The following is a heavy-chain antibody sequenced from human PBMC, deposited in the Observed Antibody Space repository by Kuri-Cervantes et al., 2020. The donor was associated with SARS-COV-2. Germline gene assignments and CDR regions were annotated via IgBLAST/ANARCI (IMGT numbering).Heavy chain of an antibody. CDR1: GYTFTTYF. Sequence: ASVKVSCKAFGYTFTTYFLYWVRQAPGQGLEWMGIINPSGGNTTYAQKFQGRVTMTTDTSTSTAYMELRSLRSDDTAVYYCARELGNTAVTGHLYYYYGMDVWGQGTTVTVSS. V-gene: IGHV1-46*01. CDR3: ARELGNTAVTGHLYYYYGMDV. J-gene: IGHJ6*02. D-gene: IGHD6-19*01. CDR2: INPSGGNT.